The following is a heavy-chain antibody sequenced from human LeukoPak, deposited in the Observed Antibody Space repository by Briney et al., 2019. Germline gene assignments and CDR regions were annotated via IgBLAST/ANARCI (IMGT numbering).Heavy chain of an antibody. CDR3: AKDSVPTMIVVVISGADY. J-gene: IGHJ4*02. CDR1: GFTFSSYA. Sequence: PGGSLRLSCAASGFTFSSYAMSWVRQAPGKGLEWVSAISGSGGSTYYADSVKGRFTISRDNSKNTLYLQMNSLRAEDTAVYYCAKDSVPTMIVVVISGADYWGQGTLVTVSS. CDR2: ISGSGGST. V-gene: IGHV3-23*01. D-gene: IGHD3-22*01.